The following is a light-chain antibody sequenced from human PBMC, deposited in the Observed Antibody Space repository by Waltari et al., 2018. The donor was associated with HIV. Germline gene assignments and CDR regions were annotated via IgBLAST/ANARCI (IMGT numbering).Light chain of an antibody. Sequence: QSVLTQPPSVSAAPGQKVTFSCSGSTSNIGNNFVSWYQQLPEAAPKLIIYYKNKRPAGVPYRFSGSKSATSATLAITGLQTGDEADYYCGTWDSSVSAGVFGGGTKLTVL. J-gene: IGLJ2*01. V-gene: IGLV1-51*01. CDR1: TSNIGNNF. CDR2: YKN. CDR3: GTWDSSVSAGV.